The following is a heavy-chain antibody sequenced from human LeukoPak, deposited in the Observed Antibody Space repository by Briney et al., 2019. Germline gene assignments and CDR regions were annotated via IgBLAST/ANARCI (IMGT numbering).Heavy chain of an antibody. CDR2: INPNSGGT. CDR1: GYTFTGYY. CDR3: ARDRSGYDLRVFDY. Sequence: ASVKVSCKASGYTFTGYYMHWVRQAPGQGLEWMGWINPNSGGTNYAQKFQGRVTMTRDTSTSTVYMELSSLRYEDTAVYYCARDRSGYDLRVFDYWGQGTLVTVSS. V-gene: IGHV1-2*02. J-gene: IGHJ4*02. D-gene: IGHD5-12*01.